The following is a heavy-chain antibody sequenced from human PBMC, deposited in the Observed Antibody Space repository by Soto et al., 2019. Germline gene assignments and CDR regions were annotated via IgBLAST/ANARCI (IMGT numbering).Heavy chain of an antibody. CDR2: IYYSGST. J-gene: IGHJ4*02. CDR3: AREIRDSGAPFDY. V-gene: IGHV4-59*01. CDR1: GGSISSYY. Sequence: QVQLQESGPGLVKPSETLSLTCTVSGGSISSYYWSWIRQPPGKGLEWIRYIYYSGSTNYNPSLKSRVTISVDTSKNQFSLKLSSVTAADTAVYYCAREIRDSGAPFDYWGQGTLVTVSS.